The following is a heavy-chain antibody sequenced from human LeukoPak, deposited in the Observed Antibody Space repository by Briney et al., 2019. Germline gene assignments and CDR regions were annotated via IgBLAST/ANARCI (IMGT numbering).Heavy chain of an antibody. J-gene: IGHJ4*02. CDR2: MNPNSGNT. Sequence: GPVKVSFKASGYPFTSYDINWVRRATGQGREWTGWMNPNSGNTGYSQKFQGRVTITRNTSISTAYMELSSLRSEDTAVYYCARGGTRYFDWLLFWGQGTLVTVSS. D-gene: IGHD3-9*01. CDR3: ARGGTRYFDWLLF. V-gene: IGHV1-8*03. CDR1: GYPFTSYD.